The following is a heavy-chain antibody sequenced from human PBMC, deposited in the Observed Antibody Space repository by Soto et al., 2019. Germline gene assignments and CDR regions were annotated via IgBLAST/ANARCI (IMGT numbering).Heavy chain of an antibody. CDR2: ISGSGGST. CDR3: LGTAMGWDYYYYGMDV. J-gene: IGHJ6*02. D-gene: IGHD5-18*01. CDR1: GFTFSSYA. V-gene: IGHV3-23*01. Sequence: EVQLLESGGGLVQPGGSLRLSCAASGFTFSSYAMSWVRQAPGKGLEWVSAISGSGGSTYYADSVKGRFTISRDNSKNTLYLQMNSLRAEDTAVYYCLGTAMGWDYYYYGMDVWGQGTTVTVSS.